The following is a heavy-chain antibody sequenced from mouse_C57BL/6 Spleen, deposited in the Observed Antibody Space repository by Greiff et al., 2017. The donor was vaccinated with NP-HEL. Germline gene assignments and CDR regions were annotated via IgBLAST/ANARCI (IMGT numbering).Heavy chain of an antibody. J-gene: IGHJ2*01. CDR2: IYPSDSET. V-gene: IGHV1-61*01. CDR1: GYTFTSYW. Sequence: QVQLQQPGAELVRPGSSVKLSCKASGYTFTSYWMAWVKQRPGQGLEWIGNIYPSDSETHYNQKFKDKATLTVDKSSSTAYMQLSSLTSEDSAVYSCARDGIYSDCVGYIDYWGQGTTLTVSS. CDR3: ARDGIYSDCVGYIDY. D-gene: IGHD2-12*01.